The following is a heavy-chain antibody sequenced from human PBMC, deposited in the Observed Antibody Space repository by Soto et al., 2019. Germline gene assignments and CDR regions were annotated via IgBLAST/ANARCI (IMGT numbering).Heavy chain of an antibody. CDR2: IDPRSGGT. Sequence: ASVKVSCKVSGYPFTTYYIHWVRQAPGQGLEWMGWIDPRSGGTVYEQKFQGRVTMTRDTSISTVYMDLSGLTSDDTALYYCATDDYGIFHYWGQGSLVTVSS. J-gene: IGHJ4*02. CDR3: ATDDYGIFHY. CDR1: GYPFTTYY. V-gene: IGHV1-2*02. D-gene: IGHD3-10*01.